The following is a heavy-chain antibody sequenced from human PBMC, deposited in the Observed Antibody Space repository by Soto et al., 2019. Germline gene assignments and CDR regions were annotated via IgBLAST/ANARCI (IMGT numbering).Heavy chain of an antibody. CDR2: VYYIGST. Sequence: PAETLSLTCTVSVGSISSYGHYWGWIRQPPGKGLEWIGSVYYIGSTYYNPSLKSRVTISVDTSKKQFSLNLSSVTAADTAVYYCASRTSRLATHYGLDVWGQGTTVTVSS. V-gene: IGHV4-39*01. CDR3: ASRTSRLATHYGLDV. J-gene: IGHJ6*02. D-gene: IGHD6-19*01. CDR1: VGSISSYGHY.